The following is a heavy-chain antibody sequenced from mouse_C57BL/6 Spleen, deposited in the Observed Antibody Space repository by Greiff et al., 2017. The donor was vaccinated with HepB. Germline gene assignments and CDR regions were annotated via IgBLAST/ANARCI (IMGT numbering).Heavy chain of an antibody. CDR1: GYAFSSYW. D-gene: IGHD3-2*02. Sequence: VQLQQSGAELVKPGASVKISCKASGYAFSSYWMNWVKQRPGKGLEWIGQIYPGDGDTNYNGKFKGKATMNADKSSSTAYMQLSSLTAEDSAVYFCAREVAGSGGWYVDVWGTGTTVTVSS. CDR3: AREVAGSGGWYVDV. CDR2: IYPGDGDT. J-gene: IGHJ1*03. V-gene: IGHV1-80*01.